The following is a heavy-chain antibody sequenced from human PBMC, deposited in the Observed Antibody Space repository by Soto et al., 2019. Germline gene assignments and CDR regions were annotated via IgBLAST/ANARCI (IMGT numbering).Heavy chain of an antibody. CDR2: IFHTGST. J-gene: IGHJ2*01. CDR3: ARVKVGDLFRFNWFFDL. D-gene: IGHD3-3*01. Sequence: TSETLSLTCTVSGGSISSGNFSWTWIRQPPGKGLEWIAYIFHTGSTFYNSSLKPRVSISVDRSKNQFSLKLKSVTETDTAVYYCARVKVGDLFRFNWFFDLWGRGTLVTVSP. CDR1: GGSISSGNFS. V-gene: IGHV4-30-2*01.